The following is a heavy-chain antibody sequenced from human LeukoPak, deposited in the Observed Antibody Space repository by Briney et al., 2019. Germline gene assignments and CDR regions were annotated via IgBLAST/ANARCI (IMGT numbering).Heavy chain of an antibody. D-gene: IGHD3-10*01. Sequence: ASVKVSCRASGYTFTSYDINSVRQATGQGLEWMGWMNPNSGNTGYAQKFQGRVTMTKNTSISTAYMELGSLRSEDTAVYYCARDYRSGPFDYWGQGTLVTVSS. J-gene: IGHJ4*02. CDR2: MNPNSGNT. CDR1: GYTFTSYD. V-gene: IGHV1-8*01. CDR3: ARDYRSGPFDY.